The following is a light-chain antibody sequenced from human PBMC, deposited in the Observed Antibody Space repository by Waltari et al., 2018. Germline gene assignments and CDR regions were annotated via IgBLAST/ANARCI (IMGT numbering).Light chain of an antibody. CDR1: RSNIGDFS. CDR2: SDY. CDR3: AAWDDSLSGVV. Sequence: QPVLTQPPSVSGTPGQRVTISCSGSRSNIGDFSVNWYQHLPGSAPRLLIYSDYQRPSGGPDRFPGSKSGTSASLVVSGLQSDDEADYYCAAWDDSLSGVVFGGGTKLTVL. J-gene: IGLJ2*01. V-gene: IGLV1-44*01.